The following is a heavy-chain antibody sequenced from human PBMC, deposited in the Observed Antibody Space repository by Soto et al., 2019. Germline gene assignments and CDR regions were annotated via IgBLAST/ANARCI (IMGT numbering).Heavy chain of an antibody. D-gene: IGHD3-3*01. CDR3: ARAHDYDFWSGFLFYGMDV. Sequence: GGSLRLSCAASRFTFSNYAMSWVRRAPGKGLEWVSGISSTGGSTYYADSVKGRFTISRDNSKNTLDLQMSSLRAEDTAIYYCARAHDYDFWSGFLFYGMDVWGQGTTVTVSS. CDR2: ISSTGGST. J-gene: IGHJ6*02. V-gene: IGHV3-23*01. CDR1: RFTFSNYA.